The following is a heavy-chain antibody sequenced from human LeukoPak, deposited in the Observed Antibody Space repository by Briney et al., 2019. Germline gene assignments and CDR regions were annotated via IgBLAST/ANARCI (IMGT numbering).Heavy chain of an antibody. CDR1: GYTFTSYG. CDR3: ARDFEDDILTGYGY. CDR2: ISAYNGNT. V-gene: IGHV1-18*01. Sequence: ASVKVSCQASGYTFTSYGISWVRQAPGQGLEWMGWISAYNGNTNYAQKLQGRVTMTTDTSTSTAYMELRSLRSDDTAVYYCARDFEDDILTGYGYWGQGTLVTVSS. D-gene: IGHD3-9*01. J-gene: IGHJ4*02.